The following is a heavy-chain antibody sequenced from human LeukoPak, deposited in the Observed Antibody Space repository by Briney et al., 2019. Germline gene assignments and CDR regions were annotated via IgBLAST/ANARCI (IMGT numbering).Heavy chain of an antibody. D-gene: IGHD6-13*01. CDR3: ARDREQQLVLDYYYGMDV. J-gene: IGHJ6*02. Sequence: PGGSLRLSCAASGFTFSSYAMHWVRQAPGKGLEWVAVMSYDGSNKYYADSVKGRFTISRDNSKNTLYLQMNSLRAEDTAVYYCARDREQQLVLDYYYGMDVWGQGTTVTVSS. CDR1: GFTFSSYA. CDR2: MSYDGSNK. V-gene: IGHV3-30*04.